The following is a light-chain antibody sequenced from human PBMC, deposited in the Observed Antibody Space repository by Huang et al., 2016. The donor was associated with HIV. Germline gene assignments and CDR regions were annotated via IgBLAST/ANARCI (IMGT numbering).Light chain of an antibody. V-gene: IGKV3-20*01. CDR1: QSISFNY. Sequence: EIVLTQSPGTLSLSPGARATLTCRASQSISFNYLAWYRHHPGQAPRLLIYGVASRASGIPDRFSGSGSVTDFTLTISRRVPEDSAVYYCQQYGSSPPTFGQGTKVEIK. CDR2: GVA. J-gene: IGKJ1*01. CDR3: QQYGSSPPT.